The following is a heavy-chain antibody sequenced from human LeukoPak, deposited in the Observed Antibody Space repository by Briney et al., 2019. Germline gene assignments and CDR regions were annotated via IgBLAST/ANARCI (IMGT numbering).Heavy chain of an antibody. CDR2: ISGSGGST. V-gene: IGHV3-23*01. CDR3: AKIRYFDYNFDY. D-gene: IGHD3-9*01. J-gene: IGHJ4*02. CDR1: GFTFSSYA. Sequence: PGGSLRLSCAASGFTFSSYAMSWVRQAPGKGLEWVSAISGSGGSTYYADSVKGRFTISRDNSKNTLYLQMNSLRAEDTAVYHCAKIRYFDYNFDYWGQGTLVTVSS.